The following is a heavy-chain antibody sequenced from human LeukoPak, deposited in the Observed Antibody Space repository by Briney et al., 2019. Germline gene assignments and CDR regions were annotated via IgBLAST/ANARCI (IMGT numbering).Heavy chain of an antibody. D-gene: IGHD3-9*01. CDR1: GGSISSGAYS. CDR3: ARVGYYDILTGYSDAFDI. Sequence: SQTLSLTCAVSGGSISSGAYSWSWIRQPPGKGLEWIGYIYHSGSTYYNPSLKSRVTISVDRSKNQFSLKLSSVTAADTAVYYCARVGYYDILTGYSDAFDIWGQGTMVTVSS. CDR2: IYHSGST. V-gene: IGHV4-30-2*01. J-gene: IGHJ3*02.